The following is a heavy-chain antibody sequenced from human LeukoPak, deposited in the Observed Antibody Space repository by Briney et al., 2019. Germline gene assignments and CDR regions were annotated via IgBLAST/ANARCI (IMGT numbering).Heavy chain of an antibody. CDR2: ITGSGGRT. V-gene: IGHV3-23*01. J-gene: IGHJ4*02. Sequence: PGGSLRLSCVASGFTFSNYAMSWVRRPPGKGLECVSSITGSGGRTYYADSVKGRFTISRDSSKNTLFLQMNSLRADDTAVYYCAARPVADSPPPFDYWGQGTLVTVSS. CDR1: GFTFSNYA. CDR3: AARPVADSPPPFDY. D-gene: IGHD6-19*01.